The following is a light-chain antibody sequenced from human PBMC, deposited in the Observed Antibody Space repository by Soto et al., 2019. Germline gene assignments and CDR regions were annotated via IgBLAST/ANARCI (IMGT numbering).Light chain of an antibody. CDR1: QSVSSS. CDR3: QKYNDWPRT. CDR2: GES. V-gene: IGKV3-15*01. J-gene: IGKJ1*01. Sequence: EIVLTQSPGTLSLSPGERATLSCRASQSVSSSYLAWYQQKPGQAPRLLIYGESTRATGIPARFSGSGSGTEFNLTISSLQSEDFAVYYCQKYNDWPRTCGQGTKVDIK.